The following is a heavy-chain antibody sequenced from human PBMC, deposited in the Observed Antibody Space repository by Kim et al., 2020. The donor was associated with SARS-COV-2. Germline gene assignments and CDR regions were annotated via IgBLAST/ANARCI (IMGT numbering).Heavy chain of an antibody. J-gene: IGHJ4*02. Sequence: NPSLKSRLTISVDTSKTQFSRRLSAVPAADTAVYYCARAAAAGYFLFDYWGQGTLVTVSS. D-gene: IGHD6-13*01. CDR3: ARAAAAGYFLFDY. V-gene: IGHV4-61*02.